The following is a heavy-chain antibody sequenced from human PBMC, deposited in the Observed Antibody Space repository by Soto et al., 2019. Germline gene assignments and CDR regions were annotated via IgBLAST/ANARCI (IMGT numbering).Heavy chain of an antibody. CDR2: ISYDGSNK. CDR1: GFTFSTYG. CDR3: AKAPDDSGTYSGYFDY. Sequence: QVQLVESGGGVVQPGRSLRLSCAASGFTFSTYGMHWVRQAPDKGLEWVAVISYDGSNKYYADSVKGRFTISRDNSKNTLYLQMNSLRTEDTAVYYCAKAPDDSGTYSGYFDYWGQGPLVTVSS. D-gene: IGHD3-10*01. V-gene: IGHV3-30*18. J-gene: IGHJ4*02.